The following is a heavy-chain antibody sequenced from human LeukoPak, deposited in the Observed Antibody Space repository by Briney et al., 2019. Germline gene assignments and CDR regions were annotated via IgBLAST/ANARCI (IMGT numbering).Heavy chain of an antibody. CDR3: ARLLKRTNSSGVY. CDR2: IYHSGRT. D-gene: IGHD6-19*01. CDR1: GGSFSGYY. Sequence: SETLSLTCAVYGGSFSGYYWSWIRQPPGKGLEWIGSIYHSGRTFYNPSLKSRVTISVDTSKNQFSLKLSSVTAADTAVYYCARLLKRTNSSGVYWGQGTLVTVSS. V-gene: IGHV4-34*01. J-gene: IGHJ4*02.